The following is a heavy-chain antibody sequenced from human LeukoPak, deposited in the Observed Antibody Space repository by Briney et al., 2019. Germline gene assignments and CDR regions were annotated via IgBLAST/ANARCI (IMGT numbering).Heavy chain of an antibody. V-gene: IGHV3-21*01. CDR2: ISSSSSYI. D-gene: IGHD2/OR15-2a*01. J-gene: IGHJ5*02. CDR1: GFTFSSYS. Sequence: GGSLRLSCAASGFTFSSYSMNWVRQAPGKGLEWVSSISSSSSYIYYADSVKGRFTISRDNARNTLYLQMNSLRAEDSAVYYCVRDAPNSRFDPWGQGTLVTVSS. CDR3: VRDAPNSRFDP.